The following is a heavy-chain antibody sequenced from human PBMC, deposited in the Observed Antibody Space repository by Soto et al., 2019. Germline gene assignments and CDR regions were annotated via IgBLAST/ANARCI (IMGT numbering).Heavy chain of an antibody. CDR3: ARGSRYDYVWGSYRRVGYYFDY. CDR2: IYYSVST. J-gene: IGHJ4*02. V-gene: IGHV4-59*01. CDR1: GGSISSYY. Sequence: SETLSLPCTVSGGSISSYYWSWIRQPPGKGLEWIGYIYYSVSTNYNPSLKSRVTISVDTSKIQFSLKLSSVTAADTAVYYCARGSRYDYVWGSYRRVGYYFDYWGQGTLVTVSS. D-gene: IGHD3-16*02.